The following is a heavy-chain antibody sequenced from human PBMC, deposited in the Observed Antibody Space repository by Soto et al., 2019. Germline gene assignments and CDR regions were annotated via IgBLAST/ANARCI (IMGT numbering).Heavy chain of an antibody. CDR1: GGTFSSYA. Sequence: QVQLVQSGAEVKKPGSSVKVSCKASGGTFSSYAISWVRQAPGQGLEWMGGIIPIFGTANYAQKFQGRVTITADESTRTAYMELGSRRSEGTAVYYCARTRPRGDGSGSYYLYWGQGTLVTVSS. CDR2: IIPIFGTA. D-gene: IGHD3-10*01. J-gene: IGHJ4*02. V-gene: IGHV1-69*01. CDR3: ARTRPRGDGSGSYYLY.